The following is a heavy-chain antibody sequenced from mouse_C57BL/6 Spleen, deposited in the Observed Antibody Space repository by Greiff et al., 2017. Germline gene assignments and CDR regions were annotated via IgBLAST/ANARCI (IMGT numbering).Heavy chain of an antibody. D-gene: IGHD2-5*01. CDR1: GYTFTSYW. CDR2: INPSSGYT. V-gene: IGHV1-7*01. Sequence: QVQLQQSGAELAKPGASVKLSCKASGYTFTSYWMHWVKQRPGQGLEWIGYINPSSGYTKYNQKFKDKATLTADKSSSTAYMQLSSLTYDDSAVYYCARSGSNYFYAMGYWGQGTSVTVSS. CDR3: ARSGSNYFYAMGY. J-gene: IGHJ4*01.